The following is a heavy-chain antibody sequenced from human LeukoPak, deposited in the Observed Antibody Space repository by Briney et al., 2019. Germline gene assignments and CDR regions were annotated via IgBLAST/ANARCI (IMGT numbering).Heavy chain of an antibody. CDR3: ARGRRGGWYYFDY. V-gene: IGHV1-69*04. J-gene: IGHJ4*02. Sequence: SVKVSCKASGGTFSSYAISWVRQAPGQGLEWMGRIIPILGIANYAQKFQGRVTMTRNTSISTAYMELSSLRSGDTAVYYCARGRRGGWYYFDYWGQGTLVTVSS. CDR1: GGTFSSYA. CDR2: IIPILGIA. D-gene: IGHD6-19*01.